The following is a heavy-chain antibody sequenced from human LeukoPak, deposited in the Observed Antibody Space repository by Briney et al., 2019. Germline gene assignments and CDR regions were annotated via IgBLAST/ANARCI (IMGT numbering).Heavy chain of an antibody. Sequence: SETLYLTCTVSGGSVSSGSYYWSWLRQPPGKGLVGFINTYYSGSTNYNPSHKSRVTISVDTSKNQFSLKLSSVTAADTAVYYCAREWGPYKYYFDYWGQGTLVTVSS. V-gene: IGHV4-61*01. CDR3: AREWGPYKYYFDY. J-gene: IGHJ4*02. CDR1: GGSVSSGSYY. CDR2: TYYSGST. D-gene: IGHD7-27*01.